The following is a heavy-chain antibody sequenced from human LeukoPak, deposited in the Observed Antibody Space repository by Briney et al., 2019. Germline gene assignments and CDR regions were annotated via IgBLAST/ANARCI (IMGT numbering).Heavy chain of an antibody. Sequence: GGSLRLSCADSGFTFSSYWMHWVRQAPGKGLEWVSYISSSSSTIYYADSVKGRFTISRDNSKNTLYLQMNSPRAEDTAVYYCAKDQEAGIAAAPKDWGQGTLVTVSS. CDR2: ISSSSSTI. J-gene: IGHJ4*02. CDR3: AKDQEAGIAAAPKD. CDR1: GFTFSSYW. D-gene: IGHD6-13*01. V-gene: IGHV3-48*01.